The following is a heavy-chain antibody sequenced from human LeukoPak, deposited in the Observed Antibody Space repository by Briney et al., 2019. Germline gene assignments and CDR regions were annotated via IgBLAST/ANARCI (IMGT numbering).Heavy chain of an antibody. CDR1: GGSISSYY. V-gene: IGHV4-59*01. CDR2: IYYSGST. J-gene: IGHJ5*02. D-gene: IGHD3-10*01. Sequence: SETLSLTCTVSGGSISSYYWSWIRQPPGKGLEWIGYIYYSGSTNYNPSLKSRVTISVDTSKNQFSLKLSSVTAADTAVYYCARGSVTMVRGAVDNWFDPWGQGTLVTVSS. CDR3: ARGSVTMVRGAVDNWFDP.